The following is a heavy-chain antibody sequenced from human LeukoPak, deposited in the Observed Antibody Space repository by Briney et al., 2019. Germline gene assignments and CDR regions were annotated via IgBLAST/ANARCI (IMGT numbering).Heavy chain of an antibody. Sequence: GGSLRLSCAASGFTVSSNFMSWVRQAPGKGLEWVSVISGSGGNTYYADSVKGRFTISRDNSKNTVYLQMNSLRAEDTAVYYCAKADYSDYLRFFDYWGQGTLVTVSS. J-gene: IGHJ4*02. V-gene: IGHV3-23*01. D-gene: IGHD3-9*01. CDR3: AKADYSDYLRFFDY. CDR2: ISGSGGNT. CDR1: GFTVSSNF.